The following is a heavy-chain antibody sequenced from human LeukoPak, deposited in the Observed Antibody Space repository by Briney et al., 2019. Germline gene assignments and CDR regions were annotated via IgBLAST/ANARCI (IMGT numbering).Heavy chain of an antibody. V-gene: IGHV4-34*01. CDR1: GGSFSGYY. CDR2: INHSGST. Sequence: SETLSLTCAVYGGSFSGYYWSWIRQPPGKGLEWIGEINHSGSTNYNPSLKCRVTISVDTSKNQFSLKLSSVTAADTAVYYCARGLAAAEFYYYMDVWGKGTTVTVSS. D-gene: IGHD6-13*01. CDR3: ARGLAAAEFYYYMDV. J-gene: IGHJ6*03.